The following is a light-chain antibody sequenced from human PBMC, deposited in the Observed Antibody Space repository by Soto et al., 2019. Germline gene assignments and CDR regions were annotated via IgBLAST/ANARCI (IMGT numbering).Light chain of an antibody. V-gene: IGKV1-39*01. CDR1: QSINIY. CDR2: GAS. CDR3: QQSYRSPYT. Sequence: IQMTQSPSSLSASVGDSVTVTCRARQSINIYLNWYQQKPGKAPTLLIYGASSLQSGLPSRFTGGGSRTDFTLTISSLQPEDFATYYCQQSYRSPYTFGQGTKLEIK. J-gene: IGKJ2*01.